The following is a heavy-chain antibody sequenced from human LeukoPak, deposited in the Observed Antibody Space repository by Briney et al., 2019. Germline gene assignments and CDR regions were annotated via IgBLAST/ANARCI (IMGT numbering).Heavy chain of an antibody. J-gene: IGHJ4*02. Sequence: GGSLRLSGAASGFTFNSYSMNWVRQAPGKGLEWVSYISSSSSTIYYADSVKGRFTISRDNAKNSLYLQMNSLRAEDTAVYYCARDYDFWSGYYTGIFDYWGQGTLVTVSS. D-gene: IGHD3-3*01. CDR1: GFTFNSYS. CDR3: ARDYDFWSGYYTGIFDY. CDR2: ISSSSSTI. V-gene: IGHV3-48*01.